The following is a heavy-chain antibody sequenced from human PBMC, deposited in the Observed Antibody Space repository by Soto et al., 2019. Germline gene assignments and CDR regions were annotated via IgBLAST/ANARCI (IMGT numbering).Heavy chain of an antibody. V-gene: IGHV2-70*13. D-gene: IGHD7-27*01. CDR3: ARTSALPLGYPHGMDV. J-gene: IGHJ6*02. CDR2: IDWGDDK. Sequence: ESGPTLVNPTQTLTLTCTLSGFSLNSNGLCVNWIRQPPGKALEWLALIDWGDDKYYSTSLKTRLTISRDTSKNQVVLTMTNMDPVDTATYYCARTSALPLGYPHGMDVWGQGTTVTVSS. CDR1: GFSLNSNGLC.